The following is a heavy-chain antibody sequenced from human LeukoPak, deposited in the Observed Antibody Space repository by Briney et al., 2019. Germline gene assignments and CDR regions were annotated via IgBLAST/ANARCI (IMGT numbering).Heavy chain of an antibody. V-gene: IGHV4-34*01. Sequence: PSETLSLTCAVYGGSFSGYYWSWIRQPPGKGLEWIGEINHSGSTNYNPSLKSRVTISVDTSKSQFSLKLSSVTAADAAVYYCARRMVYASGGSWLDPWGQGMLVTVSS. D-gene: IGHD2-8*01. CDR1: GGSFSGYY. CDR3: ARRMVYASGGSWLDP. CDR2: INHSGST. J-gene: IGHJ5*02.